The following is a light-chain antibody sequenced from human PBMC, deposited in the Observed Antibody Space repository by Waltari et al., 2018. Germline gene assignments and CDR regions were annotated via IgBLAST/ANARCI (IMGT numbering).Light chain of an antibody. Sequence: QSALTQPASVSGSPGQSITIPCTGTSSDVGNYKRVSWYQQHPGKAPKPMIYAVSKRPSGVSVLFSGSKAGDMASLTISGLQPEDEAEYFCSSYAGSSKGVFGGGTKVTVL. CDR3: SSYAGSSKGV. CDR2: AVS. V-gene: IGLV2-23*02. J-gene: IGLJ2*01. CDR1: SSDVGNYKR.